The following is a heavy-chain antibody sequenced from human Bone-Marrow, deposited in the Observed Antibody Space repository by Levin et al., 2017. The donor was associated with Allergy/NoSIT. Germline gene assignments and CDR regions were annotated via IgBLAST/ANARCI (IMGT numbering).Heavy chain of an antibody. D-gene: IGHD1-1*01. Sequence: PGGSLRLSCAVSGFTFGDYAMQWVRQVPGKGLEWVSGISGNGTSLGYADSVKGRFAISRDNAKGSLNLQMNSLRPDDTGFYYCAKGGGHNWNDVLRWFHPWGQGTLVTVSS. CDR3: AKGGGHNWNDVLRWFHP. V-gene: IGHV3-9*01. J-gene: IGHJ5*02. CDR1: GFTFGDYA. CDR2: ISGNGTSL.